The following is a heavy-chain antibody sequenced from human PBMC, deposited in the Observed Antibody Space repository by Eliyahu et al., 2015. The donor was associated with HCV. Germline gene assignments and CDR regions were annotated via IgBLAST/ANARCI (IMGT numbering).Heavy chain of an antibody. V-gene: IGHV3-7*03. CDR1: GFSFSDFW. CDR3: ATRNWGFSLPDY. Sequence: EVQLAESGGDLVQPGGSLRLSCATSGFSFSDFWMTWVRQAPGKGLEWVATIKPDGSTKYYVGSVKGRFTISRDDSETSVSLQMDNLRVEDTAVYFCATRNWGFSLPDYWGLGTLVTVSS. J-gene: IGHJ4*02. CDR2: IKPDGSTK. D-gene: IGHD7-27*01.